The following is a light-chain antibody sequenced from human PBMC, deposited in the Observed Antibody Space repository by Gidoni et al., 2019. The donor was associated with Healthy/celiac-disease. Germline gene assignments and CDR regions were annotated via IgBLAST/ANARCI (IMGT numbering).Light chain of an antibody. CDR1: QSVSSSY. CDR2: GAS. Sequence: EIALTQSPGTLSLSPGERATLSCRASQSVSSSYLAWYQQKPGQAPRLLIYGASSRATGIPDRFSGSGSGTDFTLTISRLEPEDFAVYYCQQYGSSPPYTFXXXTKLEIK. V-gene: IGKV3-20*01. CDR3: QQYGSSPPYT. J-gene: IGKJ2*01.